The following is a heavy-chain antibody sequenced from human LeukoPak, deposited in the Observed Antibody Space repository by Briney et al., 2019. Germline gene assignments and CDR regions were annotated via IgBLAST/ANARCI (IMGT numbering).Heavy chain of an antibody. CDR1: GFTFGTNG. Sequence: GGSLRLSCAASGFTFGTNGMSWVRRAPGKGLEWVASNTGSGATYYADSVKGRFTISRDISKNTLYLQTDSLRAEDTAVYFCAKGTISFDSWGQGTLVTVSS. J-gene: IGHJ4*02. CDR2: NTGSGAT. CDR3: AKGTISFDS. V-gene: IGHV3-23*01. D-gene: IGHD4/OR15-4a*01.